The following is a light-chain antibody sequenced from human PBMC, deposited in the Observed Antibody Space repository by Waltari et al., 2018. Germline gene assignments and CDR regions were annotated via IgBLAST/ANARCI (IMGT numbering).Light chain of an antibody. J-gene: IGKJ3*01. Sequence: DIQLTHSPSSLSASIGNRVTITCQASKDINNYLNWYQQRPGKAPKLLIYDTSNLETGVPSRFSGSGSGTDYTFTISSLQPEDIATYYCQQYDNFPFTFGPGTKVEI. CDR3: QQYDNFPFT. V-gene: IGKV1-33*01. CDR1: KDINNY. CDR2: DTS.